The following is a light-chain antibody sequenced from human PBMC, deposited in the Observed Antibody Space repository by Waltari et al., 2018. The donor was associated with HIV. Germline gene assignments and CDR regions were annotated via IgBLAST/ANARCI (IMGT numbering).Light chain of an antibody. J-gene: IGLJ1*01. Sequence: QSALTQPASVSGSPGQSTTISCPGTSSNVPSYNLVSCYQHHPGKAPKVMIYAVTKRPSGVSDRFSGSKSGNTASLTISGLQAEDDADYYCCSYAGTSTYVFGTGTKVTVL. V-gene: IGLV2-23*02. CDR1: SSNVPSYNL. CDR3: CSYAGTSTYV. CDR2: AVT.